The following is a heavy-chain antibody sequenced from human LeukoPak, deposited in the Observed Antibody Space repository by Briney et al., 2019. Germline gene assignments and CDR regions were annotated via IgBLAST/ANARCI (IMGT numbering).Heavy chain of an antibody. V-gene: IGHV4-34*01. CDR1: GGSISGYY. CDR2: INHSGST. CDR3: ARGLGLQDYFDY. Sequence: SETLSLTCTVSGGSISGYYWSWIRQPPGKGLEWIGEINHSGSTYYNPSLTSRVTISVDTSKNQFSLKLSSVTAADTAVYYCARGLGLQDYFDYWGQGTLVTVSS. D-gene: IGHD4-4*01. J-gene: IGHJ4*02.